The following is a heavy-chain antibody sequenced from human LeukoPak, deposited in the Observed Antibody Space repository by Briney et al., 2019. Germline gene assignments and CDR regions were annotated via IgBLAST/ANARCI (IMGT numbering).Heavy chain of an antibody. V-gene: IGHV3-7*01. CDR3: VRGLTSESSVGFDC. D-gene: IGHD4/OR15-4a*01. CDR2: IKQDGSEE. J-gene: IGHJ4*02. Sequence: GGSLRLSCEGSGFTFTPYWMTWVRQAPGKGLEWVANIKQDGSEEYYADSVKGRFTISRDNAKNSLYLQMSSLRAEDTAVYYCVRGLTSESSVGFDCWGQGTLVTVAS. CDR1: GFTFTPYW.